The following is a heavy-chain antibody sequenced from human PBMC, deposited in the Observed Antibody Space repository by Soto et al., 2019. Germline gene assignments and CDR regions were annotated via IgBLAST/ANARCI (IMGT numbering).Heavy chain of an antibody. D-gene: IGHD6-13*01. V-gene: IGHV1-8*01. J-gene: IGHJ6*02. Sequence: ASVKVSCKASGYTFTSYDINWVRQATGQGLEWMGWMNPNRGNTGYAQKFQGRVTMTRNTSISTAYMELSSLRSEDTAVYYCARTSIAAAGTRYYYYYGMDVWGQGTTVTVSS. CDR3: ARTSIAAAGTRYYYYYGMDV. CDR1: GYTFTSYD. CDR2: MNPNRGNT.